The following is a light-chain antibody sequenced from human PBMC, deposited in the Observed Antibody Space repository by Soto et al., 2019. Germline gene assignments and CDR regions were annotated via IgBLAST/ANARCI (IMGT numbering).Light chain of an antibody. J-gene: IGLJ1*01. CDR1: TSNIGINT. V-gene: IGLV1-44*01. CDR2: TDN. Sequence: QSVLTQPPSASGTPGQRVTISCSGGTSNIGINTVHWYQQLPGTAPKFLIYTDNERPSGVPDRVSGYKSGTSASLAINGIQSGDEADYYCGAWDERLTGYVFGTGTKVTVL. CDR3: GAWDERLTGYV.